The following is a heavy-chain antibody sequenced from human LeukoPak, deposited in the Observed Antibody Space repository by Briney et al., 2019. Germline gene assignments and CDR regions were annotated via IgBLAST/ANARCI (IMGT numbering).Heavy chain of an antibody. CDR1: GGSISNYY. V-gene: IGHV4-59*01. CDR3: ARSPQQWLVQFDY. CDR2: VYYSGST. Sequence: PSETLSLTCTVSGGSISNYYWSWIRQPPGKGLEWSGYVYYSGSTDYNPSLKSRVTISVDTSKNQFSLKLSSVTAADTAVYYCARSPQQWLVQFDYWGQGTLVTVSS. D-gene: IGHD6-19*01. J-gene: IGHJ4*02.